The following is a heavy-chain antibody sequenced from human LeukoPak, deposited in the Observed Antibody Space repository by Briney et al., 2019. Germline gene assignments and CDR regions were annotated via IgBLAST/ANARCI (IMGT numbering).Heavy chain of an antibody. CDR3: AKGPRTVRFGDRHKGMFDY. CDR2: ITSSSSYI. J-gene: IGHJ4*02. V-gene: IGHV3-21*04. D-gene: IGHD3-10*01. CDR1: GFTFSSYS. Sequence: GGSLRLSCAASGFTFSSYSMNWVRQAPGKGLEWVSSITSSSSYIYYADSVKGRFTISRDNSKNTLYLQMNSLRAEDTAVYYCAKGPRTVRFGDRHKGMFDYWGQGTLVTVSS.